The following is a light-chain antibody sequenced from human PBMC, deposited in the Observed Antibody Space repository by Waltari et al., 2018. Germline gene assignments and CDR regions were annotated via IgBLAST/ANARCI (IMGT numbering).Light chain of an antibody. CDR3: QQRTSWPLT. Sequence: EIVLTQSPATLSLSPGERATLSCRASQSISSNLGWYQQKPGQAPRRLIHEESKGATGIPARFLGSGSGTDFTLTISSLEAEDFAVYYCQQRTSWPLTFGGGTRVEVK. J-gene: IGKJ4*01. CDR2: EES. V-gene: IGKV3-11*01. CDR1: QSISSN.